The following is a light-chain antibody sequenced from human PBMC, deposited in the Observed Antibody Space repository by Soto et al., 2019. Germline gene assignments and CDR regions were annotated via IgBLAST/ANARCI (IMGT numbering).Light chain of an antibody. CDR2: SNN. V-gene: IGLV1-44*01. CDR1: SSNIGSNT. CDR3: AAWDGSLDAYV. J-gene: IGLJ1*01. Sequence: QSLLTQPPSASGTPGQKVTISCSGNSSNIGSNTVNWYQQVPGTAPKVFIYSNNQRPSGVPDRFSGSKSDTSASLAISGLQSEDEADYYCAAWDGSLDAYVFGTGTKLTVL.